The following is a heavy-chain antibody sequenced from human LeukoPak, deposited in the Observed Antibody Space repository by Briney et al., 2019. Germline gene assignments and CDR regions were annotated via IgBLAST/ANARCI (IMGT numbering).Heavy chain of an antibody. J-gene: IGHJ5*02. Sequence: SVKVSCKASGGTFSSYAISWVRQAPGQGLEWMGGIIPIFGTANYAQKFQGRVTITADESTSTAYMEPSSLRSEDTAVYYCARGYCSSTSCYFGADSFDPWGQGTLVTVSS. D-gene: IGHD2-2*01. CDR2: IIPIFGTA. CDR3: ARGYCSSTSCYFGADSFDP. V-gene: IGHV1-69*13. CDR1: GGTFSSYA.